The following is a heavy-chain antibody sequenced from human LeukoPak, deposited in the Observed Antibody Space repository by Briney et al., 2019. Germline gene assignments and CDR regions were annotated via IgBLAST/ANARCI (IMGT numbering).Heavy chain of an antibody. CDR1: GYTFTSYY. CDR2: VNPSGGST. V-gene: IGHV1-46*01. CDR3: ARGGNQVVADAEYFQH. D-gene: IGHD3-22*01. J-gene: IGHJ1*01. Sequence: ASVKVSCKVFGYTFTSYYMHCMRQAPGQGLEWMGIVNPSGGSTRYAQKFQGRVTMTRDMSTSTVYMELSSLRSEDTAVYYCARGGNQVVADAEYFQHWGQGTLVTVSS.